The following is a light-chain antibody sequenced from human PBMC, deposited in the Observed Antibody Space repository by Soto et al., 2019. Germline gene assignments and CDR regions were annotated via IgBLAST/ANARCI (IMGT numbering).Light chain of an antibody. CDR1: SSDVGGYNY. J-gene: IGLJ2*01. CDR3: SAYTGSSTLVV. Sequence: QSALTQPASVSGTPGQSITISCTGTSSDVGGYNYVSWYQQHPGKAPKLMVYDVSHRPPGVSNRFSGSKSGNTASLTISGLQAEDEADYYCSAYTGSSTLVVFGGGTKLTVL. V-gene: IGLV2-14*01. CDR2: DVS.